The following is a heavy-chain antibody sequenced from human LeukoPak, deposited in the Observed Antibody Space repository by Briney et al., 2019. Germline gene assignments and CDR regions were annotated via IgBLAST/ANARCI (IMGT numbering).Heavy chain of an antibody. Sequence: RASVKVSCTASGYTFTSYAMHWVRQAPGQRLEWMGWISAYNGNTNYAQKLQGRVTMTTDTSTSTAYMELRSLRSDDTAVYYCARVVTYYYDSSGYYYFDYWGQGTLVTVSS. V-gene: IGHV1-18*01. CDR3: ARVVTYYYDSSGYYYFDY. D-gene: IGHD3-22*01. J-gene: IGHJ4*02. CDR2: ISAYNGNT. CDR1: GYTFTSYA.